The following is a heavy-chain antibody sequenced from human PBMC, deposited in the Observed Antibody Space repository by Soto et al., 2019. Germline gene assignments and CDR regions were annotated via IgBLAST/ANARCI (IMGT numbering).Heavy chain of an antibody. V-gene: IGHV4-61*01. CDR1: GGAVNSGSHY. CDR2: ISYSGKT. CDR3: ARVRYSDNWHGLIDY. J-gene: IGHJ4*02. D-gene: IGHD4-4*01. Sequence: SETLSLTCSVSGGAVNSGSHYWTWIRQPPGKTLEWIGHISYSGKTDLNPPLRSRVTISMDRTKNQFSLHLNSVTAGDTAVYFCARVRYSDNWHGLIDYWGQGTLVTVSS.